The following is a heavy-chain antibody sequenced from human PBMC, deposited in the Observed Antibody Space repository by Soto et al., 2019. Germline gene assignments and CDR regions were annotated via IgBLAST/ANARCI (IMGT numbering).Heavy chain of an antibody. J-gene: IGHJ4*02. CDR1: GFTFSSYA. CDR2: ISDTGGST. D-gene: IGHD3-16*01. Sequence: EVQLLESGGGLVQPGGSLRLSCAASGFTFSSYAMSWVRQAPGKGLEWVSRISDTGGSTYYADSVKGRFTISRDSSKNTLNRQRYSLRADDTAIYYCAKVGELAMGGFDYWGQATLVTVSS. V-gene: IGHV3-23*01. CDR3: AKVGELAMGGFDY.